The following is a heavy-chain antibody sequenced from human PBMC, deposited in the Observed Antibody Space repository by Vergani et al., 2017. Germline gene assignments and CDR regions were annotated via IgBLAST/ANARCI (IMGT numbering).Heavy chain of an antibody. V-gene: IGHV1-69*02. J-gene: IGHJ6*02. D-gene: IGHD2-21*02. CDR2: IIPILGIA. CDR1: GGTFSSYT. CDR3: AIAYCGGDCYSDYYYGMDV. Sequence: QVQLVQSGAEVKKPGSSVKVSCKASGGTFSSYTISWVRQAPGQGLEWMGRIIPILGIANYAQKFQGRVTITADKSTSTAYMELSSLRSEDTAVYYCAIAYCGGDCYSDYYYGMDVWGQGTTVVVSS.